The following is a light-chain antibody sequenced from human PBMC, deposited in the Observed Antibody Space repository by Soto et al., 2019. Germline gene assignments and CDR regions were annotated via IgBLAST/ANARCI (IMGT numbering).Light chain of an antibody. Sequence: QSALTQPPSMSAAPGQKVTISCSGSSSNIGKNYVSWYQQVPGTAPKLLIFQNNKRPLGIPDRFSGSKSDTSATLGITGLQTGDEADYYCGTWDNSLSAGVFGGGTKLTVL. V-gene: IGLV1-51*02. CDR3: GTWDNSLSAGV. J-gene: IGLJ2*01. CDR1: SSNIGKNY. CDR2: QNN.